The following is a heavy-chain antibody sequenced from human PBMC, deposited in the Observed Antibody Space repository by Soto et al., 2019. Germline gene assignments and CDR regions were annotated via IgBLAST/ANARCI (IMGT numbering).Heavy chain of an antibody. Sequence: QVQLVQSGAEVKKPGASVKVSCKASGYTFTSYGISWVRQAPGQGLEWMGWHSAYNGNTNYAQKLQGRVTMTTDTSTSPAYMELRSLRSEDTAVYYCARVRAVAGTGYFDYWGQGTLVAVAS. V-gene: IGHV1-18*04. CDR2: HSAYNGNT. CDR3: ARVRAVAGTGYFDY. D-gene: IGHD6-19*01. CDR1: GYTFTSYG. J-gene: IGHJ4*02.